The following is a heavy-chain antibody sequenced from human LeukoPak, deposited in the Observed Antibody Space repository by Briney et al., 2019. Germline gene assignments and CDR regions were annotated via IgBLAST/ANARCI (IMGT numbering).Heavy chain of an antibody. CDR1: GITFSDYW. D-gene: IGHD3-10*01. CDR2: ISSSSSYI. Sequence: GGSLRLSCVASGITFSDYWMSWVRQAPGKGLEWVSSISSSSSYIYYADSVKGRFTISRDNAKNSLYLQMNSLRAEDTALYYCAKDISYGSGSYSRSGYYYGMDVWGQGTTVTVSS. V-gene: IGHV3-21*04. CDR3: AKDISYGSGSYSRSGYYYGMDV. J-gene: IGHJ6*02.